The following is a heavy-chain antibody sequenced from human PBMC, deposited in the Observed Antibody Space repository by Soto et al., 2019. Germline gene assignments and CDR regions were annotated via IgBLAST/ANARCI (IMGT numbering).Heavy chain of an antibody. V-gene: IGHV4-4*02. CDR1: GGSITSANW. CDR3: ARVLRGWFDP. CDR2: ISHSGIT. J-gene: IGHJ5*02. Sequence: SETLSLTCAVSGGSITSANWWTWVRQPPGGGLEWIGEISHSGITNYKASLKSRVTMSVDKTKNDVSLKLTSVTAADTAVYYCARVLRGWFDPWGQGTPVT.